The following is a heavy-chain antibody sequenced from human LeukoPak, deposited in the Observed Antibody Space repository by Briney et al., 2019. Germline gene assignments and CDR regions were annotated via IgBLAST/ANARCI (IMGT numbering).Heavy chain of an antibody. J-gene: IGHJ4*02. CDR1: GGSFSGYY. Sequence: SETLSLTCAVYGGSFSGYYWSLIRQPPGKGLEWIGEINHSGSTNYNPSLKSRVTISVDTSKNQFSLKLSSVTAADMAVYYCARGRLESSGWYEPYYFDYWGQGTLVTVSS. CDR2: INHSGST. CDR3: ARGRLESSGWYEPYYFDY. D-gene: IGHD6-19*01. V-gene: IGHV4-34*01.